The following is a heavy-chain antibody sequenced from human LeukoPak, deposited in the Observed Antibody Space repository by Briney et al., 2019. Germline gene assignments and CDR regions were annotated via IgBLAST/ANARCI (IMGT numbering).Heavy chain of an antibody. Sequence: GGSLRLSCAASGFTFSSYCMNWVRQAPGKGLEWVSSISSSSSYIYYADSVKGRFTISRDNAKNSLYLQMNSLRAEDTAVYYCARDKAYDAFDIWGQGTMVTVSS. CDR2: ISSSSSYI. V-gene: IGHV3-21*01. CDR1: GFTFSSYC. J-gene: IGHJ3*02. CDR3: ARDKAYDAFDI.